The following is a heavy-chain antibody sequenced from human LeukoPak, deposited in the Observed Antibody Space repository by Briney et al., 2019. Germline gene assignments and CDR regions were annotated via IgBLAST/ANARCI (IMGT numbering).Heavy chain of an antibody. Sequence: ASVKVSCKASGYTFTSYDINWVRQATGQGLEWMGWMNPNSGNTGYAQKFQGRVTITRNTSISTAYMELSSLRSEDTAVYYCASTYYYDSSGYYYFDYWGQGTLVTVSS. CDR3: ASTYYYDSSGYYYFDY. CDR1: GYTFTSYD. CDR2: MNPNSGNT. J-gene: IGHJ4*02. D-gene: IGHD3-22*01. V-gene: IGHV1-8*01.